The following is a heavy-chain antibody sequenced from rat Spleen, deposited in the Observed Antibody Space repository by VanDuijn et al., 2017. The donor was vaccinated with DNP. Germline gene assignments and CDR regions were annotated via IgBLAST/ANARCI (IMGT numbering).Heavy chain of an antibody. V-gene: IGHV4-2*01. CDR2: INKDSSTI. D-gene: IGHD1-11*01. CDR1: GFNFNDYW. CDR3: ARGPNYGGYADYFDY. Sequence: EVKLVESGGGLVQPGRSLKLSCAASGFNFNDYWMGWVRQAPGKGLEWIGQINKDSSTISYSPSLKDKLTISRDSAQNTLYLQMSKLGSEDTAIYYGARGPNYGGYADYFDYWGQGVMVTVSS. J-gene: IGHJ2*01.